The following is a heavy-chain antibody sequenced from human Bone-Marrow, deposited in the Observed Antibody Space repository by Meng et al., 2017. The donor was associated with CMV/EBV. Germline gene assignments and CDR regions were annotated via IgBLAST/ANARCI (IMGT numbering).Heavy chain of an antibody. Sequence: GSLRLSCAVYGGSFSGYYWSWIRQPPGKGLEWIGEINHSGSTNYNPSLKSRVTISVDTSKNQFSLKLSSVTAADTAVYYCARGTRGGANWFVDYWGQGTLVTSPQ. D-gene: IGHD1-1*01. CDR2: INHSGST. CDR3: ARGTRGGANWFVDY. CDR1: GGSFSGYY. V-gene: IGHV4-34*01. J-gene: IGHJ4*02.